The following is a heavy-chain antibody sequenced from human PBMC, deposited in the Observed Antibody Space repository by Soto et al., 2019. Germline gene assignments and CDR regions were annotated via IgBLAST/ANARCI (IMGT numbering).Heavy chain of an antibody. CDR2: IYYSGST. Sequence: PSETLSLTCTVSGGSISSYYWSWIRQPPGKGLEWIGYIYYSGSTNYNPSLKSRVTISVDTSKNQFSLKLSSVTAADTAVYYCARDRGQPYGMDVWGQGTTVTVSS. V-gene: IGHV4-59*01. CDR3: ARDRGQPYGMDV. D-gene: IGHD3-10*01. J-gene: IGHJ6*02. CDR1: GGSISSYY.